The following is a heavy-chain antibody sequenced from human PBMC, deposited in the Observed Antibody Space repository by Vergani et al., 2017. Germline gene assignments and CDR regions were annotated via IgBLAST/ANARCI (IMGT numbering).Heavy chain of an antibody. J-gene: IGHJ5*02. V-gene: IGHV1-69*18. CDR1: GGTFSSYA. CDR3: AVRTNIAAAGTANWFDP. CDR2: IIPIFGTA. D-gene: IGHD6-13*01. Sequence: QVQLVQSGAEVGKPGASVKISCKASGGTFSSYAISWVRQAPGQGLEWMGRIIPIFGTANYAQKFQGRVTITADESTSTAYMELSSLRSEDTAVYYCAVRTNIAAAGTANWFDPWGQGTLVTVSS.